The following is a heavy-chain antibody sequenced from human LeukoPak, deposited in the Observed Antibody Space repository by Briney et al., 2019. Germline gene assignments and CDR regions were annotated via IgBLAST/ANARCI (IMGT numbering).Heavy chain of an antibody. CDR3: ARGPPYSSSWYTWVGYFDY. Sequence: GASVKVSCKASGGTFSSYAISWVRQAPGQGLEWMGRIIPILGIANYAQKFQGRVTITADKSTSTAYMELSSLRSEDTAVYYCARGPPYSSSWYTWVGYFDYWGQGTLVTVSS. CDR1: GGTFSSYA. J-gene: IGHJ4*02. CDR2: IIPILGIA. D-gene: IGHD6-13*01. V-gene: IGHV1-69*04.